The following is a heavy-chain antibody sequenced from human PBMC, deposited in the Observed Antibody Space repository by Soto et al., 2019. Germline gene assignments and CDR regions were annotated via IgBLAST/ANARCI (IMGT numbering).Heavy chain of an antibody. CDR1: GFTFSDHY. V-gene: IGHV3-72*01. J-gene: IGHJ4*02. CDR3: ARDGGYNSRWYPGGC. D-gene: IGHD6-13*01. CDR2: TRNKANSYTT. Sequence: EVQLVESGGTLVQPGGSLRLSCAASGFTFSDHYVDWVRQAPGKGLEWVGRTRNKANSYTTEYAASVKGRFTISRDDSXXSVYLQMNSLKTEDTAVYYCARDGGYNSRWYPGGCWGQGTLVTVSS.